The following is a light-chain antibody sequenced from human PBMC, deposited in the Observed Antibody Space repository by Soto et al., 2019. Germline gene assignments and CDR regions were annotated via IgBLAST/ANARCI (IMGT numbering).Light chain of an antibody. CDR1: QSVSSSF. J-gene: IGKJ1*01. V-gene: IGKV3-20*01. CDR3: QQYGSSPWT. Sequence: EIVLTQSPGTLSLSPGERATLSCRASQSVSSSFLAWYQQKPGQAPRLLIYGASIRATGIPDRFSGSGSGTDFTLTISRVELEDFAVYYCQQYGSSPWTFGQGTKVEIK. CDR2: GAS.